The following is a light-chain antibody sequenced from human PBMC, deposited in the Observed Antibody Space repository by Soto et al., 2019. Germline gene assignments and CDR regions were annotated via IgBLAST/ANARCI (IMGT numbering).Light chain of an antibody. CDR1: QSVSSN. J-gene: IGKJ3*01. V-gene: IGKV3-15*01. CDR3: QQYNNWPPRG. CDR2: GAS. Sequence: EIVMTQSPATLSVSPGERATLSCRASQSVSSNLAWYQQKPGQAPRLLIYGASTRATGIPARFSGSGSGTEFTLTISSMQSEDFAVYSCQQYNNWPPRGFGPGTKVDIK.